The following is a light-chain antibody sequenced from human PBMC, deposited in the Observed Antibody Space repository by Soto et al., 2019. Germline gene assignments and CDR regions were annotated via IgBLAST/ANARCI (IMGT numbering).Light chain of an antibody. V-gene: IGKV3-20*01. J-gene: IGKJ1*01. CDR1: QSVSSSY. CDR3: QHYGKT. Sequence: EIVLTQSPGTLSLSPGERATLSCRASQSVSSSYLAWYQQKPGQAPRLLIYGASSRATGIPDRFSGSGSGTDFTLTISRLESEDFAVSYCQHYGKTFGQGTKVEIK. CDR2: GAS.